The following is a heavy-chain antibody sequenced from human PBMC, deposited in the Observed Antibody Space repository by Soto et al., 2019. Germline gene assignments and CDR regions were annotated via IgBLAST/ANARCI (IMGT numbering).Heavy chain of an antibody. CDR2: IYYSGST. CDR3: ARGTSVPVAMLVPNWFDP. Sequence: PSETLSLTCTVSGGSISSSSYYWGWIRQPPGKGLEWIGSIYYSGSTYYNPSLKSRVTISVDTSKNQFSLKLSSVTAADTAVYYCARGTSVPVAMLVPNWFDPWGQGALVTVSS. D-gene: IGHD2-2*01. J-gene: IGHJ5*02. V-gene: IGHV4-39*01. CDR1: GGSISSSSYY.